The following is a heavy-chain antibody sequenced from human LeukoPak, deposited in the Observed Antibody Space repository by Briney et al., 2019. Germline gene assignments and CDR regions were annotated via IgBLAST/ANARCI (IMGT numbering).Heavy chain of an antibody. J-gene: IGHJ5*02. Sequence: GGSLRLSCAASGFTFSSYGMHWVRQAPGKGLEWMAVISYDGSNKYYADSVKGRFTISRDNSKNTLYLQMNSLRAEDTAVYYCARDRGSSSWFDPWGQGTLVTVSS. CDR2: ISYDGSNK. CDR1: GFTFSSYG. D-gene: IGHD6-6*01. CDR3: ARDRGSSSWFDP. V-gene: IGHV3-30*03.